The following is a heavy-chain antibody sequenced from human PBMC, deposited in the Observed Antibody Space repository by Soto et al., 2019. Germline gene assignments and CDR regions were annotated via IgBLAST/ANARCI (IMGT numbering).Heavy chain of an antibody. Sequence: SETLSLTCAVSGGFISTLNWWSWVRQPPGKGLEWIGEIHHSGSTNYKPSLKSRVTISVDKSKNQFSLKLSSVTAADTAVYYCAREGVTRNYYYYGMDVWGQGTTVTVSS. CDR1: GGFISTLNW. CDR2: IHHSGST. V-gene: IGHV4-4*02. D-gene: IGHD2-21*02. CDR3: AREGVTRNYYYYGMDV. J-gene: IGHJ6*02.